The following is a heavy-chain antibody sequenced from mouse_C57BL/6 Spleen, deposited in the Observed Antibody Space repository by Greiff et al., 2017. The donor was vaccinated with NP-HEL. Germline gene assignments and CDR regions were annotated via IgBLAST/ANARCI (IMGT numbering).Heavy chain of an antibody. Sequence: QVQLQQPGAELVKPGASVKLFCKASGYTSFSYWMHWVKQRPGQGLEWIGMIHPNSGSTNYNEKFKRKGTLTVDKHASTSYMQRSSLAYEDSAVYYCARDASTVEGMDYWGQGTSVTVSS. CDR3: ARDASTVEGMDY. CDR2: IHPNSGST. D-gene: IGHD1-1*01. V-gene: IGHV1-64*01. CDR1: GYTSFSYW. J-gene: IGHJ4*01.